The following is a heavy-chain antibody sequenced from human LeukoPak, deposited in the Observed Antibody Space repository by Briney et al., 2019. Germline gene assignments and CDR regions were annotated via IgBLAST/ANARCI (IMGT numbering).Heavy chain of an antibody. J-gene: IGHJ6*03. D-gene: IGHD3-10*01. V-gene: IGHV3-53*01. CDR2: IYSGGST. CDR3: ARGKVVGGSRFYYYYYYYMDV. Sequence: GGSLRLSCAASGFTVSSNYMSWVRQAPGKGLEWVSVIYSGGSTYYADSVKGRFTISRDNSKNTLHLQMNSLRAEDTAVYYCARGKVVGGSRFYYYYYYYMDVWGKGTTVTISS. CDR1: GFTVSSNY.